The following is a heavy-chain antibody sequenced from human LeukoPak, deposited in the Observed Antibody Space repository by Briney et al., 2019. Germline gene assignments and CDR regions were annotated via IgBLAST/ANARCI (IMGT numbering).Heavy chain of an antibody. CDR2: INPSGGST. CDR3: ARGYYYGSGSSYNFDY. CDR1: GYTFTSYY. Sequence: ASVKVSCKASGYTFTSYYMHWVRQAPGQGLEWMGIINPSGGSTSYAQKCQGRVTMTRDTSTSTVYMEMSSLRSEDTDVYYCARGYYYGSGSSYNFDYWGQGTLVTVSS. J-gene: IGHJ4*02. V-gene: IGHV1-46*01. D-gene: IGHD3-10*01.